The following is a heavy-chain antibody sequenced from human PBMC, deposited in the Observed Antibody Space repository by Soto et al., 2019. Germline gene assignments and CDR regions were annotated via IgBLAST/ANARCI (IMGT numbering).Heavy chain of an antibody. CDR3: ARGQLRFLEWLSNWFDP. CDR1: GGSFSGYF. J-gene: IGHJ5*02. CDR2: INHSGST. Sequence: LSLTCAVYGGSFSGYFWSWIRQPPGKGLEWIGEINHSGSTNYNPSLKSRVTISVVTSKNQFSLKLSSVTAADTAVYYCARGQLRFLEWLSNWFDPWGQGTLVTVSS. D-gene: IGHD3-3*01. V-gene: IGHV4-34*01.